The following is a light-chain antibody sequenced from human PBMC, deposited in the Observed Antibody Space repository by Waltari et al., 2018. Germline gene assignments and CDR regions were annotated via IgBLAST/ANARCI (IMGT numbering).Light chain of an antibody. J-gene: IGLJ2*01. Sequence: NFMLTQPHSMSESPGKTVIISCTRSRDSIASFYVQWFQQRPGSAPTTVIFEDNQRPSGVPDRFSGSIDSSSNSASLTISGLKPEDEADYYCQSYDGSSVVFGGGTKLTVL. V-gene: IGLV6-57*04. CDR2: EDN. CDR1: RDSIASFY. CDR3: QSYDGSSVV.